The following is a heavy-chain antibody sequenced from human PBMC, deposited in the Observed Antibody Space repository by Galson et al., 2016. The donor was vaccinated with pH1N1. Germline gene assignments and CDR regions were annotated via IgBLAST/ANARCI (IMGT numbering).Heavy chain of an antibody. CDR1: DFTFKDFG. Sequence: SLRLSCAASDFTFKDFGMNWVRQAPGKGLEWVGRIRKKANDYTTEYAASVKGRFTISRDDSQNSLYLQMRSLKTEDTAVYYCVRVGVPWNFDYWGQGTLVIVSS. V-gene: IGHV3-72*01. D-gene: IGHD3-16*01. CDR3: VRVGVPWNFDY. CDR2: IRKKANDYTT. J-gene: IGHJ4*02.